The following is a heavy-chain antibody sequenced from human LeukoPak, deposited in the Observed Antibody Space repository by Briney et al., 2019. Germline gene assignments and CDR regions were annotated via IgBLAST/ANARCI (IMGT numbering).Heavy chain of an antibody. CDR1: GGSISSYY. CDR3: ATQPWEYSSSAADY. V-gene: IGHV4-59*12. D-gene: IGHD6-6*01. Sequence: SETLSLTCTVSGGSISSYYWSWIRQTPGKGLEWIGYIFYSGSTDYNPSLKSRVTISVDKSKNQFSLKLSSVTAADTAVYYCATQPWEYSSSAADYWGQGTLVTVSS. CDR2: IFYSGST. J-gene: IGHJ4*02.